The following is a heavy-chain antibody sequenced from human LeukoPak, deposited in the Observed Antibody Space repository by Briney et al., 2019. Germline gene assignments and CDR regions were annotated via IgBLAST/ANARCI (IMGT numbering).Heavy chain of an antibody. V-gene: IGHV1-69*04. CDR1: GGTFSSYA. Sequence: SVKVSCKASGGTFSSYAISWVRQAPGQGLEWMGRIIPILGIANYAQKFQGRVTITADKSTSPAYMELSSLRSEDTAVYYCASHTYYYDSSGYYLYWGQGTLVTVSS. J-gene: IGHJ4*02. CDR2: IIPILGIA. CDR3: ASHTYYYDSSGYYLY. D-gene: IGHD3-22*01.